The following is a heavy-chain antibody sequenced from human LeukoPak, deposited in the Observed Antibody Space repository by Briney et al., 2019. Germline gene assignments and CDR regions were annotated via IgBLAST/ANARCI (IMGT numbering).Heavy chain of an antibody. CDR1: GDSISSYY. V-gene: IGHV4-59*01. D-gene: IGHD5-18*01. CDR3: ARVGPYSYGSSLYYYYGMDV. J-gene: IGHJ6*02. CDR2: IYYSGST. Sequence: SETLSLTCTVSGDSISSYYWSWIRQPPGKGLEWIGYIYYSGSTNYNPSLKSRVTISVDTSKNQFSLKLSSVTAADTAVYYCARVGPYSYGSSLYYYYGMDVWGQGTTVTVSS.